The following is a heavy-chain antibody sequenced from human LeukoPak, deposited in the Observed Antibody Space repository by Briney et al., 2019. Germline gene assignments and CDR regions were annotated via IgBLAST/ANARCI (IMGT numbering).Heavy chain of an antibody. CDR1: GFTFSSYA. CDR2: ISGSGGST. Sequence: PGGSLTLSCAASGFTFSSYAMSWVRQAPGKGLERVSSISGSGGSTYYAYSVKGRFTISRDNSKNPLYLQMNSLRAEDTAVYYCAKESSSSSTDYWGQGTLVTVSS. D-gene: IGHD6-13*01. J-gene: IGHJ4*02. V-gene: IGHV3-23*01. CDR3: AKESSSSSTDY.